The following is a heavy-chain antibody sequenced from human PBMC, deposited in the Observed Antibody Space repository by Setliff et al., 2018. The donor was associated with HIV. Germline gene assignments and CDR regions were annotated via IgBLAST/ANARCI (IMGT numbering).Heavy chain of an antibody. Sequence: PSETLSLTCTVSGGSISSGGYYWSWIRQHPGKGLEWIGYIYDSGSTYYNPSLKSRLPISVDTSKNQFSLWLSSVTAADTAVYYCARAFLTVARGSTSARAGSYYYYMDVWGKGTTVTVSS. J-gene: IGHJ6*03. CDR1: GGSISSGGYY. D-gene: IGHD3-10*01. CDR3: ARAFLTVARGSTSARAGSYYYYMDV. CDR2: IYDSGST. V-gene: IGHV4-31*03.